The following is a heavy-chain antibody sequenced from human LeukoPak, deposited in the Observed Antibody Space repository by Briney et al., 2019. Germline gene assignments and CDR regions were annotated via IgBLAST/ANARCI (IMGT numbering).Heavy chain of an antibody. CDR2: INPNSGGT. J-gene: IGHJ4*02. CDR3: ARGTTAATPYYFAF. D-gene: IGHD2-15*01. Sequence: ASVKVSCKASGYTFTGYYMHWVRQAPGQGLEWLGWINPNSGGTNYAQKFQGRVTLTRDMSISTAYMELSGLTSDDTAIYYRARGTTAATPYYFAFWGQGTQVTVSS. V-gene: IGHV1-2*02. CDR1: GYTFTGYY.